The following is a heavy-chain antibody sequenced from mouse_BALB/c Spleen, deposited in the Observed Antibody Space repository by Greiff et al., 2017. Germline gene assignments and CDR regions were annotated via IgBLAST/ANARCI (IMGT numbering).Heavy chain of an antibody. CDR1: GFTFSNYW. CDR3: TREVPWFAY. Sequence: DVKLVESGGGLVQPGGSMKLSCVASGFTFSNYWMNWVRQSPEKGLEWVAEIRLKSNNYATHYAESVKGRFTISRDDSKSSVYLQMNNLRAEDTGIYYCTREVPWFAYWGQGTLVTVSA. J-gene: IGHJ3*01. D-gene: IGHD2-14*01. V-gene: IGHV6-6*02. CDR2: IRLKSNNYAT.